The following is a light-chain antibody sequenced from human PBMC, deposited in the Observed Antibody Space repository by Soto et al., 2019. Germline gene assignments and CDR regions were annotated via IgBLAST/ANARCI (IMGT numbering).Light chain of an antibody. CDR1: QTVTTN. V-gene: IGKV3-15*01. CDR3: RQYNNRPPIT. Sequence: EIVMTQSPDTLSVSLGESATLSCRASQTVTTNLAWYQHKPGQAPRLLIYGASTRASGIPARFSGSGSGTDFTPTITSRLSEEAAPYYYRQYNNRPPITFGQGTRLEIK. J-gene: IGKJ5*01. CDR2: GAS.